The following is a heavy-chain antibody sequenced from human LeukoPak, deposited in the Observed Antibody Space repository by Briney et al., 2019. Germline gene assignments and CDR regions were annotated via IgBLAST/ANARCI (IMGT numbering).Heavy chain of an antibody. CDR1: GYTFSSYG. Sequence: ASAKVSCKPSGYTFSSYGISGVRQAPGQGLEWMGWISAYNGNTNYAQKLQGRVTMTTDTSTSTAYMELRSLRSDDTAVYYCARDLYYDSSGAGYYYYYMDVWGKGTTVTVSS. CDR2: ISAYNGNT. CDR3: ARDLYYDSSGAGYYYYYMDV. D-gene: IGHD3-22*01. J-gene: IGHJ6*03. V-gene: IGHV1-18*01.